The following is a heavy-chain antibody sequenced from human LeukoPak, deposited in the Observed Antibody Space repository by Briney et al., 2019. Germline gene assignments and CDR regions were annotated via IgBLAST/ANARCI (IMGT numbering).Heavy chain of an antibody. Sequence: GASVKVSCKASGYTFTSYGISWVRQAPGQGLEWMGRIIPILGIANYAQKFQGRVTITADKSTSTAYMELSSLRSEDTAVYYCARDTDGYNLDVHDRDYWGQGTLVTVSS. CDR2: IIPILGIA. J-gene: IGHJ4*02. V-gene: IGHV1-69*04. D-gene: IGHD5-24*01. CDR1: GYTFTSYG. CDR3: ARDTDGYNLDVHDRDY.